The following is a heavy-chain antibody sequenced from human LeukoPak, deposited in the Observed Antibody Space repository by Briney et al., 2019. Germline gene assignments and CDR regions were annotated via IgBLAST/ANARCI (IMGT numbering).Heavy chain of an antibody. CDR3: AGDFPADVYYYGSGSLADNWFDP. CDR1: GFTFSSYS. J-gene: IGHJ5*02. Sequence: GGSLRLSCAASGFTFSSYSMNWVRQAPGKGLEWVSSISSSSSYIYYADSVKGRFTISRDNAKNSLYLQMNSLRAEDTAVYYCAGDFPADVYYYGSGSLADNWFDPWGQGTLVTVSS. CDR2: ISSSSSYI. D-gene: IGHD3-10*01. V-gene: IGHV3-21*01.